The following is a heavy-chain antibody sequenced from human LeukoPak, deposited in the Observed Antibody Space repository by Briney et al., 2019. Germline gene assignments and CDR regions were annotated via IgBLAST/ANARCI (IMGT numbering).Heavy chain of an antibody. CDR2: ISGSGGAT. J-gene: IGHJ3*02. V-gene: IGHV3-23*01. Sequence: PGGSLRLSCAASEFTFSSYAMSWVRQAPGKGLEWVSAISGSGGATYYPDSVKGRFTISRDNSKNTLYLQVSSLRAEDTAVYYCAKILFGESTYDAFDIWGQGTMVTVSS. CDR1: EFTFSSYA. CDR3: AKILFGESTYDAFDI. D-gene: IGHD3-10*01.